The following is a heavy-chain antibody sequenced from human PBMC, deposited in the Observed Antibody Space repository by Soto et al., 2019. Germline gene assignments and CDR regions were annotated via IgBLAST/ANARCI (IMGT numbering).Heavy chain of an antibody. CDR1: GFTFSSYS. CDR2: ITSSTSYI. Sequence: GSLRLSCAASGFTFSSYSMNWVRQAPGKGLEWVSSITSSTSYIYYADSVKGRFTISRDNAKNSLYLQMSSLRAEDTAVYYCARDDTYGMDVWGQGTTVTVSS. J-gene: IGHJ6*02. V-gene: IGHV3-21*01. CDR3: ARDDTYGMDV.